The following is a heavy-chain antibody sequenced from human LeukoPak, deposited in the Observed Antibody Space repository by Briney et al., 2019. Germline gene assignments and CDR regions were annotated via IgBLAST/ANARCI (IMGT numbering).Heavy chain of an antibody. D-gene: IGHD3/OR15-3a*01. CDR1: GFTFSSYG. Sequence: PGGSLRLSCAASGFTFSSYGMHWVRQAPGKGLEWVAVISYDGSNKYYADSVKGRFTISRDNAKNSLYLQMNSLRAEDTAVYYCAREARGLFDYWGQGTLVTVSS. CDR2: ISYDGSNK. CDR3: AREARGLFDY. V-gene: IGHV3-30*03. J-gene: IGHJ4*02.